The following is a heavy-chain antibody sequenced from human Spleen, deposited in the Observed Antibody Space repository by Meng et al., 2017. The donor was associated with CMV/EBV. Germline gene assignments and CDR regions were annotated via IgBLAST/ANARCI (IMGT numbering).Heavy chain of an antibody. D-gene: IGHD6-6*01. CDR3: ARAVPRASRSSSSLHAFDI. CDR2: INHSGST. J-gene: IGHJ3*02. V-gene: IGHV4-34*01. CDR1: GGSFSGYY. Sequence: GSLRLSCAVYGGSFSGYYWSWIRQPPGKGLEWIGEINHSGSTNYNPSLKSRVTISVDTSKNQFSLKLSSVTAADTAVYYCARAVPRASRSSSSLHAFDIWGRGAKVTVSS.